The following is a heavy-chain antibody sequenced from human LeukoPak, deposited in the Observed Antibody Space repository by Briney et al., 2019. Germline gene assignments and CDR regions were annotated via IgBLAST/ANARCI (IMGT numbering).Heavy chain of an antibody. CDR2: IWYSGST. V-gene: IGHV4-59*06. D-gene: IGHD3-16*02. CDR1: AASISNYY. J-gene: IGHJ5*02. Sequence: SETLSLTCAVSAASISNYYWSWIRQAPGKGLEWIGYIWYSGSTYYNPSLKSRVTISVDTSKNHFSLKLNSVTVADTAVYYCARLSRTYWFDPWGQGTLVTVSS. CDR3: ARLSRTYWFDP.